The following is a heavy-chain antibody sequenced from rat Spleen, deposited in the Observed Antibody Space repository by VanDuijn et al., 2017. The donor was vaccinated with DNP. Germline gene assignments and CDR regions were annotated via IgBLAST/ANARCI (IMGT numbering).Heavy chain of an antibody. CDR2: IGYDGSST. CDR1: GFTFSDYN. J-gene: IGHJ2*01. Sequence: EVQLVESGGGLVQPGRSLKLSCAASGFTFSDYNMAWVRQAPKKGLEWVATIGYDGSSTYYRDSVKGRFTISRDNAKSTLYLQMNSLRSEDMATYYCARHGRRVFDYWGQGVMVTVSS. CDR3: ARHGRRVFDY. D-gene: IGHD1-11*01. V-gene: IGHV5-7*01.